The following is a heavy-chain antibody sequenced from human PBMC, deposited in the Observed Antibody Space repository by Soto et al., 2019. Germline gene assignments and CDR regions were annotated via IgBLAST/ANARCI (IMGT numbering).Heavy chain of an antibody. V-gene: IGHV3-64D*08. CDR1: GFTFSGYA. D-gene: IGHD3-9*01. Sequence: PGGSLRLSCSASGFTFSGYAMHWVRQAPGKGLEYVSAISSNGASTYYADSVKGRFTISRDNSKNTLYLQMSSLRAEDTAVYYCVKVWRVNSDWSLSFGHIDYWGQGTLVTVSS. CDR3: VKVWRVNSDWSLSFGHIDY. J-gene: IGHJ4*02. CDR2: ISSNGAST.